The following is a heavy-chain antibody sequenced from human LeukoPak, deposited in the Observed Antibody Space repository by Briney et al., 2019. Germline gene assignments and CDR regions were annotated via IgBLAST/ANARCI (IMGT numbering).Heavy chain of an antibody. J-gene: IGHJ6*03. CDR1: GFTFSDHY. D-gene: IGHD3-3*01. CDR2: TRNKAESYKT. CDR3: ARESSIFGVVARSYMDV. V-gene: IGHV3-72*01. Sequence: QSGGPLRLSCAASGFTFSDHYIDWVRQAPGKGLEWVGRTRNKAESYKTEYAASVKGRFTISRDDSKKSLYLQMNSLKTEDTAVYYCARESSIFGVVARSYMDVWGKGTTVTVSS.